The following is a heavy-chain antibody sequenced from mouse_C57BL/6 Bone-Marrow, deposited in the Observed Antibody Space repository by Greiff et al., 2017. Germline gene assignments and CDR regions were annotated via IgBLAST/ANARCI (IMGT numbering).Heavy chain of an antibody. CDR2: INPSSGYP. D-gene: IGHD1-1*01. V-gene: IGHV1-7*01. CDR3: ARVPLPTVVATDWYFHV. Sequence: QVHVKQSGAELAKPGASVKLSCKASGYTFTSYWMHWVKQRPGQGLEWIGYINPSSGYPKYNQKFKDKATLTADKSSSTAYMQLSSLTYEDSAVYYCARVPLPTVVATDWYFHVWGTVTTVTVSS. J-gene: IGHJ1*03. CDR1: GYTFTSYW.